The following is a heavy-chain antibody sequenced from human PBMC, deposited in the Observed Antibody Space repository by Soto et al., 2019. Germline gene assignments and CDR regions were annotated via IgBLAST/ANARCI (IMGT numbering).Heavy chain of an antibody. CDR3: ARGQVGGGSSWYGCFDY. J-gene: IGHJ4*02. Sequence: SETLSLTCTVSGGSISSGGYYWSWIRQHPGKGLEWIGYIYYSGSTYYNPSLKSRVTISVDTSKNQFSLKLSSVTAADTAVYYWARGQVGGGSSWYGCFDYWGQGTLVTVSS. D-gene: IGHD6-13*01. CDR2: IYYSGST. CDR1: GGSISSGGYY. V-gene: IGHV4-31*03.